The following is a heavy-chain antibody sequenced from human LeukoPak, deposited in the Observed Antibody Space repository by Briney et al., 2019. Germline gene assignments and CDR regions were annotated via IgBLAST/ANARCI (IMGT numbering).Heavy chain of an antibody. V-gene: IGHV4-30-4*01. Sequence: SQTLSLTCTVSGASISSGDYYWSWIRQSPGKGLEWIGYIYYSGSTSYNPSLKSRVTISVDTSKNQFSLKLTSVTAADTAVYYCARGPNYVWGSYRYFDYWGQGTLVTVSS. CDR2: IYYSGST. J-gene: IGHJ4*02. CDR1: GASISSGDYY. CDR3: ARGPNYVWGSYRYFDY. D-gene: IGHD3-16*02.